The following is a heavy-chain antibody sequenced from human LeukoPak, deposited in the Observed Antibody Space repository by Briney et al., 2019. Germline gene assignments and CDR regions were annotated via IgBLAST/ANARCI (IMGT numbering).Heavy chain of an antibody. V-gene: IGHV1-69*13. CDR2: IIPIFGTA. D-gene: IGHD3-10*01. CDR3: ARAQDPRFGEPQLDY. Sequence: ASVKVSCKASGGTFSSYAISWVRQAPGQGLEWMGGIIPIFGTANYAQKFQGRVTITADESTSTACMELSSLRSEDTAVYYCARAQDPRFGEPQLDYWGQGTLVTVSS. CDR1: GGTFSSYA. J-gene: IGHJ4*02.